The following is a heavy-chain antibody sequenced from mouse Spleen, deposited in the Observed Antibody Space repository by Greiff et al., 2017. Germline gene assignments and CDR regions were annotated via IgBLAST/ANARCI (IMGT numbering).Heavy chain of an antibody. CDR2: IDPSDSYT. Sequence: QVQLQQPGAELVKPGASVKLSCKASGYTFTSYWMQWVKQRPGQGLEWIGEIDPSDSYTNYNQKFKGKATLTVDTSSSTAYMQLSSLTSEDSAVYYCARSGYGNYSYWGQGTLVTVSA. D-gene: IGHD2-10*02. V-gene: IGHV1-50*01. J-gene: IGHJ3*01. CDR1: GYTFTSYW. CDR3: ARSGYGNYSY.